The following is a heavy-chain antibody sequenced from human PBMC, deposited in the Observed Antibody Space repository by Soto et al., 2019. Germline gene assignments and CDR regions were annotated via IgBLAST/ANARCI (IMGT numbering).Heavy chain of an antibody. J-gene: IGHJ4*02. Sequence: QVQLQQWGAGLLKPSETLYLTCAVYGGSFSVYYWSWIRQPPGKGLEWIGEINHSGSTNYNPSLKSRVTISVETSKNQYSLKLSSVTAADTAVYYCARGLRITFGGVIANYFDYWGQGTLVTVSS. CDR3: ARGLRITFGGVIANYFDY. V-gene: IGHV4-34*01. CDR1: GGSFSVYY. CDR2: INHSGST. D-gene: IGHD3-16*02.